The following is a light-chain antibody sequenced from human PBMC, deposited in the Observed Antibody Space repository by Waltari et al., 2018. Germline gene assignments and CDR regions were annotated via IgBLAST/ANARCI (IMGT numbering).Light chain of an antibody. Sequence: DIVMTQSPDSLTVSLGERATINCKSSQSVLFSTDNKNYLAWYQQKPGQPPTLHIYWASTRESGVPDRFSGSGSGTDFTLTISSLQAEDVAVYFCQQYYIAQYTFGQGTKLEIK. V-gene: IGKV4-1*01. J-gene: IGKJ2*01. CDR1: QSVLFSTDNKNY. CDR2: WAS. CDR3: QQYYIAQYT.